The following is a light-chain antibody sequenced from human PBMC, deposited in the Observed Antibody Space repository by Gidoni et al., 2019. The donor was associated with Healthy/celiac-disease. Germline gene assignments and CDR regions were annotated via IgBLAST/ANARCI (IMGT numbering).Light chain of an antibody. Sequence: EIVLTQSPGTLSLSPGERATLSCRASQSVSSSYLAWYQQKPGQAPRLRIYGASSRATGIPDRFSGSGSGTDFTLTISRREPEDFAVYYCQQYGSSLTWTFGHGTKVEIK. V-gene: IGKV3-20*01. CDR2: GAS. CDR1: QSVSSSY. CDR3: QQYGSSLTWT. J-gene: IGKJ1*01.